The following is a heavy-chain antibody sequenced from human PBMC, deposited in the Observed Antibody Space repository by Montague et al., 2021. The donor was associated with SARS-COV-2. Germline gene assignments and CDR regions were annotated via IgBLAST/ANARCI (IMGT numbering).Heavy chain of an antibody. CDR2: IFHSGIT. D-gene: IGHD1-20*01. CDR3: ARTEYNWNDWFDP. V-gene: IGHV4-59*13. CDR1: GGSISSYY. J-gene: IGHJ5*02. Sequence: SETLSLTCSVSGGSISSYYWSWIRQSPGKGLAWIGYIFHSGITDYNPSLKSRVTISVDMSKNQFSPQLNSVTAADSAVYYCARTEYNWNDWFDPWGQGTLVTVSS.